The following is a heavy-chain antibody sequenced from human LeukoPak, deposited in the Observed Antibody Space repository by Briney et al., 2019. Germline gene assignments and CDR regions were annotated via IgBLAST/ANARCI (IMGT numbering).Heavy chain of an antibody. D-gene: IGHD3-22*01. CDR3: ARAHHDSSGYYYVRWFDP. CDR1: GGSISSSSYY. Sequence: SETLSLTCTVSGGSISSSSYYWGWIRQPPGKGLEWIGSIYYSGSTNYNPSLKSRVTISVDTSKNQFSLKLSSVTAADTAVYYCARAHHDSSGYYYVRWFDPWGQGTLVTVSS. CDR2: IYYSGST. J-gene: IGHJ5*02. V-gene: IGHV4-39*07.